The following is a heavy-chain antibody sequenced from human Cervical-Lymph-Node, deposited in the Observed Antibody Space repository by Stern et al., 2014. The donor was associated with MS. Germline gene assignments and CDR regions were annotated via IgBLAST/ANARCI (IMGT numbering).Heavy chain of an antibody. CDR2: IDVTGSA. CDR1: GGSFRGSY. V-gene: IGHV4-34*01. CDR3: AKIGVRGWGYYFDS. Sequence: QVQLQQWGAGLLKPSETLSLTCAVYGGSFRGSYWTWIRQSPGTGLEWIGEIDVTGSATYNPSLTSRVNMSSDTSNNQFSLRLTSVTAADTGIYYCAKIGVRGWGYYFDSWGQGTLVTVSS. D-gene: IGHD3-10*01. J-gene: IGHJ4*02.